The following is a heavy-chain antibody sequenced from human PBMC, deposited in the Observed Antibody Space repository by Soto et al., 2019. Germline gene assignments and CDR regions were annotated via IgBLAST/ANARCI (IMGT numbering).Heavy chain of an antibody. J-gene: IGHJ5*02. V-gene: IGHV4-59*11. CDR3: ARGVYLSLVRTGWFDP. Sequence: QVQLQESGPRLVKASETLSLTCTVSGTSMTGHFWTCMRQPPGKGLEWIGYGYYSGSTLYKPSLKSRVTMSLDTSKNHFSLRLSSVTSADTAVYYCARGVYLSLVRTGWFDPWGQGTLVTVSS. CDR1: GTSMTGHF. CDR2: GYYSGST. D-gene: IGHD3-10*01.